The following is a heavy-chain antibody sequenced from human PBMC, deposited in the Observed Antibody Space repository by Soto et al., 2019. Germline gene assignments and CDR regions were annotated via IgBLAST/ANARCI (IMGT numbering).Heavy chain of an antibody. D-gene: IGHD5-12*01. V-gene: IGHV3-74*01. CDR3: AKVLTVYDSNYCFDY. J-gene: IGHJ4*02. CDR1: GFTFSNDW. CDR2: INTDGSGT. Sequence: WSLTLTCAASGFTFSNDWMHWVRQAPGKGLVWVSRINTDGSGTTYADSVKGRFTISRDNAKNMVYLQMNSLRAEDTAVYYCAKVLTVYDSNYCFDYWGQGTLVTVSS.